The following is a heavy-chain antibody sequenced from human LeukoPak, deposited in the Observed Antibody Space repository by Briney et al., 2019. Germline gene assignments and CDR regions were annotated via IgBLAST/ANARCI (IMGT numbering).Heavy chain of an antibody. J-gene: IGHJ3*02. CDR1: GFTCSDYY. Sequence: PGRSLRLSCAVSGFTCSDYYMTWIRQAPGKGLEWVSYISSSGSLTFYADSVKGRFTVSRGSAKNSVYLQMNSLRAEDTAVYYCARDIKGQYQDAFDIWGQGTMVTVSS. D-gene: IGHD2-2*01. CDR2: ISSSGSLT. V-gene: IGHV3-11*04. CDR3: ARDIKGQYQDAFDI.